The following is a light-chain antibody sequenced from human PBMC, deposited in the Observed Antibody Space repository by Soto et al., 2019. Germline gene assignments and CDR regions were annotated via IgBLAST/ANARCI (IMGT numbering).Light chain of an antibody. V-gene: IGKV3D-15*01. CDR1: QSVNSN. CDR2: GAF. Sequence: EIVMTKSPATLSVSPGERATLSCRASQSVNSNLACYQQKPGQPPRLLIYGAFNRATNISARFSGSGSGTECTLTLSSLQSEEFAIYYCQQYNPWPRTFGQGTKVDNK. CDR3: QQYNPWPRT. J-gene: IGKJ1*01.